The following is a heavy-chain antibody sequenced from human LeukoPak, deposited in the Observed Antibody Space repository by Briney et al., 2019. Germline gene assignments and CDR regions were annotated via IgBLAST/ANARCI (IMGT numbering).Heavy chain of an antibody. D-gene: IGHD3-3*01. J-gene: IGHJ5*02. CDR3: ARLDFWNGYLDP. V-gene: IGHV4-59*08. CDR1: GGSISSYY. CDR2: IYYSGST. Sequence: SETLSLTCTVSGGSISSYYWSWIRQPPGKGLEWIGYIYYSGSTNYNPSLKSRVTISVDTSKNQFSLKLSSVTAADTAVYYCARLDFWNGYLDPWGQGTLVTVSS.